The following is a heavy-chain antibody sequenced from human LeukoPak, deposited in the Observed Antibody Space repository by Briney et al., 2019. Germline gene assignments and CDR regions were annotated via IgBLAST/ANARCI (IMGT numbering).Heavy chain of an antibody. CDR2: ISGSDGST. CDR1: GFTFRSYA. CDR3: AKERWEYSDNCDSTPLFDC. J-gene: IGHJ4*02. Sequence: GGSLRLSCAASGFTFRSYAMSWVRQAPGKGLEWVSGISGSDGSTFYADSVKGRFTISRDNSKNTMFLQVNSLRAEDTAVYYCAKERWEYSDNCDSTPLFDCWGQGTLVTVSS. D-gene: IGHD3-22*01. V-gene: IGHV3-23*01.